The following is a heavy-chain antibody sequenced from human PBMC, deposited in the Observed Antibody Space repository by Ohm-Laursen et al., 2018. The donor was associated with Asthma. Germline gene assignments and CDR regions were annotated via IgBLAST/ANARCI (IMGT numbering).Heavy chain of an antibody. CDR1: GFTFRNYA. CDR2: ISLGGGGT. V-gene: IGHV3-23*01. CDR3: ARDVMEWYLPAFDF. J-gene: IGHJ4*02. D-gene: IGHD3-3*01. Sequence: GSLRLSCAASGFTFRNYAMTWVRQAPGKGLEWVSTISLGGGGTYFADSVRGRFTISRDNSNNMLYLHMNSLRADDTAVYYCARDVMEWYLPAFDFWGQGTLVTVSS.